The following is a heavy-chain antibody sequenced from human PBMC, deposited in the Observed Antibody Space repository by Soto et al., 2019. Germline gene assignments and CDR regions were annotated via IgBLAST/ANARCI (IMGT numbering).Heavy chain of an antibody. V-gene: IGHV3-48*01. CDR2: ISSSSSTI. CDR1: GFTFSSYS. CDR3: ARPTSYYDFWSGYYTYYYYMDV. J-gene: IGHJ6*03. D-gene: IGHD3-3*01. Sequence: GGSLRLSCAASGFTFSSYSMNWVRQAPGKGLEWVSYISSSSSTIYYADSVKGRFTISRDNAKNSLYLQMNSLRAEDTAVYYCARPTSYYDFWSGYYTYYYYMDVWGKGTTVTVSS.